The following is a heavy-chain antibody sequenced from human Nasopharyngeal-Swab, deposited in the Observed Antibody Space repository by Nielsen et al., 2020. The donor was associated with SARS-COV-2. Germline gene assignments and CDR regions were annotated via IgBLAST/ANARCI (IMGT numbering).Heavy chain of an antibody. D-gene: IGHD7-27*01. CDR1: GFNFRAHW. V-gene: IGHV3-7*04. J-gene: IGHJ4*02. CDR3: ARENWGKLDY. CDR2: VKQDGTAI. Sequence: GESLKISCAASGFNFRAHWMNWVRLTPMKRLEWVATVKQDGTAIYHVDSLKGRFTISRDNAKNSLSLQMNNLRADDTAVYYCARENWGKLDYWGQGALVTVSS.